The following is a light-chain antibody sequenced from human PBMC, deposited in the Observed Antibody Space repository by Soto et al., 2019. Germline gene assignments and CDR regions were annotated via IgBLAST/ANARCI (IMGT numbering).Light chain of an antibody. CDR2: KAS. CDR1: QSISYY. CDR3: QQYNSYSPT. J-gene: IGKJ1*01. V-gene: IGKV1-5*03. Sequence: DPQMTQSPSTLSASVGDRVTITCRASQSISYYLAWYQQRPGRAPNLLIYKASSLESGVPSRFSGSGSGTECPLTISSLQPDDFATYYCQQYNSYSPTFGQGTKVEIK.